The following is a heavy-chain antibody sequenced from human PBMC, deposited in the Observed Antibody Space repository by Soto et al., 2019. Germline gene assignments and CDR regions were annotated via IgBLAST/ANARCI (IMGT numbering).Heavy chain of an antibody. Sequence: GGSLRLSCAASGFTFSSYAMSWVRQAPGKGLEWVSAISGSGGSTYYADSVKGRFTNSRDNSKNTLYLQMNSLRAEDTAVYYCAKNESYGDYVLDYYYYGMDVWGQGTTVTVSS. D-gene: IGHD4-17*01. CDR1: GFTFSSYA. J-gene: IGHJ6*02. V-gene: IGHV3-23*01. CDR2: ISGSGGST. CDR3: AKNESYGDYVLDYYYYGMDV.